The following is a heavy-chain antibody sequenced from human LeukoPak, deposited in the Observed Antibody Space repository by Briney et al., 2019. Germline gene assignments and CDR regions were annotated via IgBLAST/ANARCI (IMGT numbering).Heavy chain of an antibody. J-gene: IGHJ6*02. CDR1: GYTFTSYG. CDR2: ISVYNGNT. D-gene: IGHD2-15*01. Sequence: GASVKVSCKASGYTFTSYGISWVRQAPGQGLEWMGWISVYNGNTNYAQKLQGRVTMTTDTSTSTAYMELRSLRSDDTAVYYCARAITNFIVVVAATPLGMDVWGQGTTVTVSS. V-gene: IGHV1-18*01. CDR3: ARAITNFIVVVAATPLGMDV.